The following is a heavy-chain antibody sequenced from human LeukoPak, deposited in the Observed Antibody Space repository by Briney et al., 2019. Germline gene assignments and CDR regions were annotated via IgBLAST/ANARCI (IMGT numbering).Heavy chain of an antibody. D-gene: IGHD2-15*01. J-gene: IGHJ6*02. Sequence: SETLSLTCAVYGGSFSGYYWSWIRQPPGKGLEWIGEINHIGSTNYNPSLKSRVTISVDTSKNQFSLKLSSVTAADTAVYYCARGRYRLGYCSGGSCYPDYYYGMDVWGQGTTVTVSS. CDR1: GGSFSGYY. CDR3: ARGRYRLGYCSGGSCYPDYYYGMDV. CDR2: INHIGST. V-gene: IGHV4-34*01.